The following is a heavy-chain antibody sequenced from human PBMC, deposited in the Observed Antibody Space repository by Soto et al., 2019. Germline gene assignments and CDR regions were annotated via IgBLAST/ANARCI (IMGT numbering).Heavy chain of an antibody. Sequence: EVQLLESGGGLVQPGESLRLSCAASGFIFSDYAMTWVRQAPGKGLEWVSGISGSGESIYYADSVEGRFTISRDNSKDTLYLQINSLRAEDTAVYYCANPIPKTGTTFGFWGQGTLVTVSS. CDR2: ISGSGESI. V-gene: IGHV3-23*01. J-gene: IGHJ4*02. CDR3: ANPIPKTGTTFGF. D-gene: IGHD1-1*01. CDR1: GFIFSDYA.